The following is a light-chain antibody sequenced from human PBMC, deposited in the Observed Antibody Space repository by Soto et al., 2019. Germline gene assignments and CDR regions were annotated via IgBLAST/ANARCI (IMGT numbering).Light chain of an antibody. J-gene: IGKJ1*01. Sequence: DIQMTQSPSSLSASVGDRVTITCRASQSISSYLNWYQQKPGKAPKLLIYAASSLQSGVPSMFSGSGSGTDFTLTISSLQPEDFATYYCQQSYRTPWTFGKGTQVEIK. CDR3: QQSYRTPWT. V-gene: IGKV1-39*01. CDR2: AAS. CDR1: QSISSY.